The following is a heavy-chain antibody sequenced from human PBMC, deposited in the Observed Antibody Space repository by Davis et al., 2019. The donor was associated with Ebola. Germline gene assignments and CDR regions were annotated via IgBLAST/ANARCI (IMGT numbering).Heavy chain of an antibody. V-gene: IGHV3-23*01. Sequence: PGGSLRLSCTASGFTFSNYVITWVRQSPIKGLEWVSSITGSGGTTFYADSVRGRFTLSRVNSKNTVSLHMNSLRAEDTAVFYCAEGGTNNFLGANWGQGTLVTVSS. CDR1: GFTFSNYV. J-gene: IGHJ4*02. CDR2: ITGSGGTT. D-gene: IGHD1-1*01. CDR3: AEGGTNNFLGAN.